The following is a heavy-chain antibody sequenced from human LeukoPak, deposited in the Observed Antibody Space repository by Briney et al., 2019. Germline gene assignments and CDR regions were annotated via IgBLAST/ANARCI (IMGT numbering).Heavy chain of an antibody. Sequence: PSQTLSLTCTVSGGSISSGSYYWSWIRQPAGKGLEWIGRIYTGGSTNYNPSLKSRVTISVDTSKNQFSLKLSSVTAADTAVYYCARVGYDSSGYYWGQGTLVTVSS. V-gene: IGHV4-61*02. CDR1: GGSISSGSYY. CDR3: ARVGYDSSGYY. CDR2: IYTGGST. J-gene: IGHJ4*02. D-gene: IGHD3-22*01.